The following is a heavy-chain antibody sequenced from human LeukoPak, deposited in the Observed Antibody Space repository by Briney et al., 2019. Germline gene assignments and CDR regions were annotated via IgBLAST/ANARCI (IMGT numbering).Heavy chain of an antibody. CDR3: ARTYSRESGYDFVFHY. D-gene: IGHD5-12*01. Sequence: GGSLRLSCAASGFTRRYWMHWVRQAPGKGLVWVSRTDNDGSTTNYVDSVKGRFTISRDNSRNTVYLQMNSLRVEDTAVYYCARTYSRESGYDFVFHYWGQGTRVTVSS. CDR1: GFTRRYW. CDR2: TDNDGSTT. J-gene: IGHJ4*02. V-gene: IGHV3-74*01.